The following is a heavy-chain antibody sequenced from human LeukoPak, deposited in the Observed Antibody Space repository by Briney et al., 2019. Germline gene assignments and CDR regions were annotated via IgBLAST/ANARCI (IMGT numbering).Heavy chain of an antibody. D-gene: IGHD6-19*01. CDR2: ISSNGGST. V-gene: IGHV3-64*01. J-gene: IGHJ4*02. CDR3: ATSRLIFYSSGWTTFDY. Sequence: GGSLRLSCAASGFTFSSYAMHWVRQAPGKGLEYVSAISSNGGSTYYANSVKGRFTISRDNSKNTLYLQMGSLRAEDMAVYYCATSRLIFYSSGWTTFDYWGQGTLVTVSS. CDR1: GFTFSSYA.